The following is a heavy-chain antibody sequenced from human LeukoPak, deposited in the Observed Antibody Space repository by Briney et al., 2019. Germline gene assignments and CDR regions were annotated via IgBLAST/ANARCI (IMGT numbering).Heavy chain of an antibody. D-gene: IGHD6-13*01. Sequence: GGSLRLSCAASGFTFDDYAMHWVRQAPGKGLEWVSGISWNSGSIGYADSVKGRFTISRDNAKNSLYLQMNSLRAEDTALYYCAKDIFTGIAAAGIFDYWGQGTLVTVSS. CDR1: GFTFDDYA. J-gene: IGHJ4*02. CDR3: AKDIFTGIAAAGIFDY. CDR2: ISWNSGSI. V-gene: IGHV3-9*01.